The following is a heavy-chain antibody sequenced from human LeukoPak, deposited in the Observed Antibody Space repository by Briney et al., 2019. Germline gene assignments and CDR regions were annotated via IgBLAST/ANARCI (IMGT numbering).Heavy chain of an antibody. CDR2: VKGDGRTT. CDR3: ATGHSYGYDS. V-gene: IGHV3-74*01. D-gene: IGHD5-18*01. Sequence: PGGSLRLSCAASGLTFSDFWMHWVRQPPGKGLVWVALVKGDGRTTIYADSVKGGFTISRDNAKNTLYLKINSLRADDSGVYYCATGHSYGYDSWGQGDLVTVSS. J-gene: IGHJ4*02. CDR1: GLTFSDFW.